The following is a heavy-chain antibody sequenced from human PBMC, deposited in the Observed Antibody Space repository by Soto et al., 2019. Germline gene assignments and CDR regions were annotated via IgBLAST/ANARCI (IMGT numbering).Heavy chain of an antibody. CDR2: INHSGST. CDR1: GGSFSGYY. V-gene: IGHV4-34*01. Sequence: ASETLSLTCAVYGGSFSGYYWSWIRQPPGKGLEWIGEINHSGSTNYNPSLKSRVTISVDTSKNQFSLKLSSVTAADTAVYYCARGKDYWGQGTLVTVSS. CDR3: ARGKDY. J-gene: IGHJ4*02.